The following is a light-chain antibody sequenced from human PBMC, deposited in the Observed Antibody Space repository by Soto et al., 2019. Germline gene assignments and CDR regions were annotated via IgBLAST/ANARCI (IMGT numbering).Light chain of an antibody. Sequence: EIVLTQSPATLSLSPGERATLSCRASQSVSSCLAWYQQKPGQAPRLLIYDASNRATGIPARFSGSGSGTDFTLTISSLEPEDFAVYYCQQRDSWPLTFGGGTIIEIK. V-gene: IGKV3-11*01. CDR3: QQRDSWPLT. J-gene: IGKJ4*01. CDR1: QSVSSC. CDR2: DAS.